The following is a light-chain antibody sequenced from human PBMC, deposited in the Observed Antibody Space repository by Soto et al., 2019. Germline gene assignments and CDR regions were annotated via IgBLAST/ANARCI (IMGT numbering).Light chain of an antibody. CDR1: QAISNY. CDR3: QQCHANPLT. CDR2: GAK. V-gene: IGKV1-39*01. J-gene: IGKJ5*01. Sequence: DIQMTHSPSFLSASVGDRVTITCRASQAISNYLNWYQKRQGKAPNLLIFGAKTLQSGVPSRLSGSGYGTDFTITITTLQTEDVAIYYCQQCHANPLTFGHGTRLEIK.